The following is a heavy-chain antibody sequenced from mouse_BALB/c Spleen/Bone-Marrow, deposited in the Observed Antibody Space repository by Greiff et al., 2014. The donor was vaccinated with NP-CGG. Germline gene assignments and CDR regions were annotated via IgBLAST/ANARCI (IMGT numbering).Heavy chain of an antibody. Sequence: EVQLQQSGPELVKPGASVKISCKASGYTFTDYNMHWVKQSHGKSLEWIGHIYPYNGGTVYKQKFKSKATLTVDNSSSTANMELRSLTSEDSAVYYCARGAAYGYYLGLAYWGQGTLVTVSA. V-gene: IGHV1S29*02. J-gene: IGHJ3*01. CDR2: IYPYNGGT. CDR1: GYTFTDYN. D-gene: IGHD2-3*01. CDR3: ARGAAYGYYLGLAY.